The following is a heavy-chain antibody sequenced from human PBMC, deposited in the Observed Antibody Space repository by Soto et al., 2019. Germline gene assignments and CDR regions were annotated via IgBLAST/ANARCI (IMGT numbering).Heavy chain of an antibody. CDR1: GYTFTSYY. D-gene: IGHD2-15*01. V-gene: IGHV1-46*03. CDR3: ARFYGSGGSCYGRDYFDY. Sequence: ASVKVSCKASGYTFTSYYMHWVRQAPGQGLEWMGIINPSGGSTSYAQKFQGRVTMTRDTSTSTVYMELSSLRSEDTAVYYCARFYGSGGSCYGRDYFDYWGQGTLVTGSS. CDR2: INPSGGST. J-gene: IGHJ4*02.